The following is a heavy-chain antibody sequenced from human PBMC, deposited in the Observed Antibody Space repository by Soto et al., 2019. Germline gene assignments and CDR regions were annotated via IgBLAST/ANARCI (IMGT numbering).Heavy chain of an antibody. J-gene: IGHJ5*02. CDR3: ARDAPDYCGGDCYP. V-gene: IGHV1-8*01. CDR1: GYTFTSYD. D-gene: IGHD2-21*02. CDR2: MNPNSGNT. Sequence: QVQLVQSGAEVKKPGASVKVSCKTSGYTFTSYDINWVRQATGQGLEWMGWMNPNSGNTGYAQKFQGRATMTRNTSISTAYMELSSLRSEDTAVYYCARDAPDYCGGDCYPWGQGTLVTVSS.